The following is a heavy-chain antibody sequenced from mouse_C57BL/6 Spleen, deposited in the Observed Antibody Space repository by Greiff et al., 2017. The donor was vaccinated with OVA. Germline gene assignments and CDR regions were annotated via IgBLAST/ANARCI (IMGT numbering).Heavy chain of an antibody. CDR3: ARSLYDGYPYYFDY. D-gene: IGHD2-3*01. J-gene: IGHJ2*01. Sequence: VQLKESGAELVKPGASVKISCKASGYAFSSYWMNWVKQRPGKGLEWIGQIYPGDGDTNYNGKFKGKATLTADKSSSTAYMQLSSLTSEDSAVYFCARSLYDGYPYYFDYWGQGTTLTVSS. CDR2: IYPGDGDT. V-gene: IGHV1-80*01. CDR1: GYAFSSYW.